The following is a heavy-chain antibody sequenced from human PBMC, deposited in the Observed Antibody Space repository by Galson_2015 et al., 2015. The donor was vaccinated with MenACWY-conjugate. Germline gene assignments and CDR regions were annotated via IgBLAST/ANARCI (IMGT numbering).Heavy chain of an antibody. J-gene: IGHJ3*02. CDR3: TRDGYSYGLGDAFDI. CDR2: IRCKACGGTT. Sequence: YLRLSCAVSGFTFGDYAMSWFRQAPGNGLEWVGFIRCKACGGTTEYAASVKGRFTITRDDSKSIAYLQMNSLKTEDTAVYYCTRDGYSYGLGDAFDIWGQGTMVTVSS. D-gene: IGHD5-18*01. CDR1: GFTFGDYA. V-gene: IGHV3-49*03.